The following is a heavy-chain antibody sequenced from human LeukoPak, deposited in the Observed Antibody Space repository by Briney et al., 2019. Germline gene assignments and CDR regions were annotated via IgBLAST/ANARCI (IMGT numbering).Heavy chain of an antibody. V-gene: IGHV1-24*01. CDR2: YDPEEGVT. D-gene: IGHD3-22*01. CDR1: DHTLNRVA. J-gene: IGHJ4*02. CDR3: VTMKQDRYDSRGPFDS. Sequence: GASVKVSCKVSDHTLNRVAIHWVRQAPGKGPEWMGGYDPEEGVTIYAEKFQDRVTMIEDTSTETAYMELSSLRYADTAVYFCVTMKQDRYDSRGPFDSWGQGSLVTASS.